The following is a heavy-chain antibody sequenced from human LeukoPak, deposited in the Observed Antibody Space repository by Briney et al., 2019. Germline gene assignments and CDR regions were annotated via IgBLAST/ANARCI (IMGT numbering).Heavy chain of an antibody. CDR3: ARSPPASPFDY. D-gene: IGHD2-2*01. CDR1: GFTVSRNH. J-gene: IGHJ4*02. V-gene: IGHV3-53*01. CDR2: IYSCGDT. Sequence: GGSLRLSCAGSGFTVSRNHMSWVRQAPGRGLEWVSIIYSCGDTYYGDSVKGRFPLSKDISKNTLYLQMNNLRAEDTAFYYCARSPPASPFDYWGQETLVTVSS.